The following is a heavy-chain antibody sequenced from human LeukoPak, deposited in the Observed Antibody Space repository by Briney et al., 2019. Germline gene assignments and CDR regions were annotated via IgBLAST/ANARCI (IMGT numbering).Heavy chain of an antibody. J-gene: IGHJ4*02. CDR2: INHSGST. CDR3: ARGAYYYDSSGYLMNYFDY. V-gene: IGHV4-34*01. Sequence: SETLSLTCAVYGGSFSGYYWSWIRQPPGKGLEWIGEINHSGSTNYNPSLKSRVTISVDTSKNQFSLKLSSVTAADTAVYYCARGAYYYDSSGYLMNYFDYRGQGTLVTVSS. D-gene: IGHD3-22*01. CDR1: GGSFSGYY.